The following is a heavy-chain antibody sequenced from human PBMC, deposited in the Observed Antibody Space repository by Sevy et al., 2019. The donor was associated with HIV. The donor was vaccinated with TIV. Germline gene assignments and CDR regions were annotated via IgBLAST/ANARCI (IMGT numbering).Heavy chain of an antibody. CDR2: INPSGGST. CDR3: ARASDFWSGSIYYYYYMDV. V-gene: IGHV1-46*01. D-gene: IGHD3-3*01. Sequence: ASVKVSCKASGYTFTSYYMHWVRQAPGQELEWMGIINPSGGSTSYAQKFQGRVTMTRDTSTSTVYMELSSLRSEDTAVYYCARASDFWSGSIYYYYYMDVWGKGTTVTVSS. J-gene: IGHJ6*03. CDR1: GYTFTSYY.